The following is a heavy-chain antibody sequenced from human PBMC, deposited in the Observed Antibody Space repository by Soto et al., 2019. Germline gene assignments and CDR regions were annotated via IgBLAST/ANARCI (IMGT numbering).Heavy chain of an antibody. CDR3: ARDCPLISTSCDPEFSVPWLDP. Sequence: ASVKVSCKASGYTFTSYGISWVRQAPGQGLEWMGWISAYNGNTNYAQKLQGRVTMTTDTSTSTAYMELRSLRSDDTAVYYCARDCPLISTSCDPEFSVPWLDPWGQGTLVTVSS. V-gene: IGHV1-18*01. J-gene: IGHJ5*02. CDR2: ISAYNGNT. CDR1: GYTFTSYG. D-gene: IGHD2-2*01.